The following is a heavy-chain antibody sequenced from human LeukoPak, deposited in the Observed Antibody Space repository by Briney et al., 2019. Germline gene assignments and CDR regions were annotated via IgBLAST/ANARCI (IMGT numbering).Heavy chain of an antibody. J-gene: IGHJ4*02. Sequence: ASVKVSCKASGYTFTSYAMHWVRQAPGQRLEWMGWINAGNGNTKYSQEFQGRVTITRDTSTSTAYMELRSLRSDDTAVYYCARDLAPTMIVVGRVFDYWGQGTLVTVSS. CDR3: ARDLAPTMIVVGRVFDY. CDR2: INAGNGNT. CDR1: GYTFTSYA. V-gene: IGHV1-3*01. D-gene: IGHD3-22*01.